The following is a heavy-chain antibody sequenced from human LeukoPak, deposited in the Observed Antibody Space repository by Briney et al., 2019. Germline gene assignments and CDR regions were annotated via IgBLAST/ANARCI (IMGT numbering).Heavy chain of an antibody. CDR2: ISGSGGST. CDR3: AKDPAVAGPFDY. Sequence: GGSLRLSCAASGFSFGSFWMTWVRQAPGKGLEWVSAISGSGGSTYYADSVKGRFTISRDNSKNTLYLKMNSLRAEDTAVYYCAKDPAVAGPFDYWGQGTLVTVSS. CDR1: GFSFGSFW. J-gene: IGHJ4*02. V-gene: IGHV3-23*01. D-gene: IGHD6-19*01.